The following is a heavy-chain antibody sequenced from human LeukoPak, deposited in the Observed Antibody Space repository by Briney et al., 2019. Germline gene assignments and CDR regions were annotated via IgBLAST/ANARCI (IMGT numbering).Heavy chain of an antibody. CDR3: ATRYYDSSSSIDR. J-gene: IGHJ5*02. V-gene: IGHV1-24*01. Sequence: AAVKVSCKVSGYSLTELSMHWVRQAPVKGLEWMGGFDPEDGETIYTQKFQGRVTMTEDTSTDTAYMELSSLRSEDTAVYYCATRYYDSSSSIDRWGQGTLVTVSS. CDR2: FDPEDGET. CDR1: GYSLTELS. D-gene: IGHD3-22*01.